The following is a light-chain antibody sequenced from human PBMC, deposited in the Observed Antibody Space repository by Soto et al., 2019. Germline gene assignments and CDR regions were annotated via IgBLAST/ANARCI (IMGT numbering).Light chain of an antibody. J-gene: IGLJ3*02. V-gene: IGLV3-21*04. CDR2: FDT. CDR1: NIGSKS. Sequence: VLTQPPSVSVAPGKTATITCGEDNIGSKSVHWYQQRPGQAPVLVINFDTDRPSGIPERFSGSKSGNTATLTISRVGAGDEADYYCQVWDNNSDHPVFGGGTKLTVL. CDR3: QVWDNNSDHPV.